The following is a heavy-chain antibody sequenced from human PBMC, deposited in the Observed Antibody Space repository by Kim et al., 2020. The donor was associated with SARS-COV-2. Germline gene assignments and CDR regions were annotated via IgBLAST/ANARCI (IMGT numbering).Heavy chain of an antibody. J-gene: IGHJ4*02. CDR3: ARDLYSGSHSGDY. CDR1: GFTLNSYW. D-gene: IGHD1-26*01. V-gene: IGHV3-7*01. Sequence: GGSLRLSCAASGFTLNSYWMSWVRQAPGKGLEWVANIKQDGNEKNYVGSVKGRFTISRDDAKNSLYLQMNSLRAEDTAVYYCARDLYSGSHSGDYWGQGTLVTVSS. CDR2: IKQDGNEK.